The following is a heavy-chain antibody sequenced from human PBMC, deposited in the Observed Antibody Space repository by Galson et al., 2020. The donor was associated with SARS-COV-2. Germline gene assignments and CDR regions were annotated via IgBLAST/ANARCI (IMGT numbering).Heavy chain of an antibody. CDR3: ATALVVPPYDYYGMDV. D-gene: IGHD2-15*01. CDR2: FDPEDGET. V-gene: IGHV1-24*01. CDR1: GYTLTELS. J-gene: IGHJ6*02. Sequence: ASVKVSCKVSGYTLTELSMHWVRHAPGKGLEWMGGFDPEDGETIYAQKFQGRVTMTEDTSTDTAYMELSSLRSEDTAVYYCATALVVPPYDYYGMDVWGQGTTVTVSS.